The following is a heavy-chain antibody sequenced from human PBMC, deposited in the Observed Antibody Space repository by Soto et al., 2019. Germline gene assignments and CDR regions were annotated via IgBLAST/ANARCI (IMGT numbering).Heavy chain of an antibody. CDR3: AKVHFQGYCSSTSCRGGDAFDI. D-gene: IGHD2-2*01. CDR2: ISYDGSNK. J-gene: IGHJ3*02. CDR1: GFTFSSYG. Sequence: QVQLVESGGGVVQPGRSLRLSCAASGFTFSSYGMHWVRQAPGKGLEWVAVISYDGSNKYYADSVKGRFTISRDNSKDALYLQMNSLRAEDTGVYYCAKVHFQGYCSSTSCRGGDAFDIWGQGTMVTVSS. V-gene: IGHV3-30*18.